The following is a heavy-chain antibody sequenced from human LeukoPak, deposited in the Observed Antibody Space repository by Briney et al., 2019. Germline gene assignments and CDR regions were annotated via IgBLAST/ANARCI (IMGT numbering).Heavy chain of an antibody. J-gene: IGHJ3*02. V-gene: IGHV4-30-2*01. CDR2: IYHSGST. D-gene: IGHD2-2*01. Sequence: SETLSLTCTVSGGSISSGGYYWSWIRQPPGKGLEWIGYIYHSGSTYYNPSLKSRVTISVDRSKNQFSLKLSSVTAADTAVYYCARYMDVVVPAAMDHDAFDIWGQGTMVTVSS. CDR3: ARYMDVVVPAAMDHDAFDI. CDR1: GGSISSGGYY.